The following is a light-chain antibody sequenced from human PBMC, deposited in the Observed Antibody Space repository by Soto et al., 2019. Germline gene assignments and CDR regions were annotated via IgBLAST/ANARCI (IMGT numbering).Light chain of an antibody. J-gene: IGKJ1*01. Sequence: DVQMTPSPSTLSASVGDRVTITCRASQSISSWLAWYQQKPGKAPNLLIYDASSLESGVPSRFSGSGSGTEFTLTISSLQPDDFATYYCQQYDSYMGTFGQGTKVDIK. V-gene: IGKV1-5*01. CDR1: QSISSW. CDR2: DAS. CDR3: QQYDSYMGT.